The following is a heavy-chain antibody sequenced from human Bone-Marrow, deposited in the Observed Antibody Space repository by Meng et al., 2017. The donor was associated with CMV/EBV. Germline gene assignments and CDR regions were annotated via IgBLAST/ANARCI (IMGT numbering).Heavy chain of an antibody. Sequence: GESLKISCTASGFTFGDYAMSWVRQAPGKGLEWVSYISGSGSTIYYADSVRGRFTISRDNAKNSLYLQMSGLRAEDTAVYYCASPPRSTIFGVFLPWGQGTLVTVSS. CDR3: ASPPRSTIFGVFLP. CDR1: GFTFGDYA. J-gene: IGHJ5*02. V-gene: IGHV3-11*04. D-gene: IGHD3-3*01. CDR2: ISGSGSTI.